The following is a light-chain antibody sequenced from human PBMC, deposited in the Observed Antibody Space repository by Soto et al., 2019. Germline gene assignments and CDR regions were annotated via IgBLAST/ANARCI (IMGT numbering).Light chain of an antibody. V-gene: IGKV1-9*01. J-gene: IGKJ1*01. CDR3: QQLDNYPRT. CDR2: NAL. CDR1: QGINTY. Sequence: DIQLTQSPSFLSASVGDRVTITCRASQGINTYLAWYQQKPGKAPKLLIYNALALQSVVPARFSGSGSGTEFTLTISSLQPEDFATYYCQQLDNYPRTVGQGTKVEIK.